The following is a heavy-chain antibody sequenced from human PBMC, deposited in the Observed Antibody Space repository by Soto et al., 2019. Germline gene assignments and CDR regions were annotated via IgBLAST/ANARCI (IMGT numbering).Heavy chain of an antibody. CDR3: ARDLPTLDY. CDR2: VYYTGTT. V-gene: IGHV4-59*12. Sequence: SETLSLTCTVSGGSINNYYWTWIRQPPGMGLEWIGYVYYTGTTSYNPSLKSRVTISIDGSKNQISLKLSSVTAADTAVYYCARDLPTLDYWGQGTLVTVSS. J-gene: IGHJ4*02. CDR1: GGSINNYY.